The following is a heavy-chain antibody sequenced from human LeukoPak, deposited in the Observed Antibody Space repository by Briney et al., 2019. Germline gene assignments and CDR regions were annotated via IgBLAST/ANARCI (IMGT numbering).Heavy chain of an antibody. Sequence: GGSLRLSCAASGFTFSGYAMHWVRQAPGKGLEWVAVISYDGSNKYYADSVKGRFTISRDNSKNTLYLQMNSLRAEDTAVYYCARDLFQVGITMAPYDYWGQGTLVTVSS. J-gene: IGHJ4*02. V-gene: IGHV3-30-3*01. CDR1: GFTFSGYA. CDR3: ARDLFQVGITMAPYDY. CDR2: ISYDGSNK. D-gene: IGHD3-10*01.